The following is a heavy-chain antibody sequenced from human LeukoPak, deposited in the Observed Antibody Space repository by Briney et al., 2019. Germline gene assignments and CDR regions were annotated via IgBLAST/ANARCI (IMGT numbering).Heavy chain of an antibody. J-gene: IGHJ4*02. CDR3: ARDGSGLGKYYYDSSGYYPVYYFDD. CDR2: ISPYNGNT. D-gene: IGHD3-22*01. V-gene: IGHV1-18*01. Sequence: ASVKVSCTASGYTFSTYAISWVRQAPGQGLEWMGWISPYNGNTNPAQKFQGRVTITTDTSTSTAYMELRSLRSDDTAVYYCARDGSGLGKYYYDSSGYYPVYYFDDWGQGTLVTVSS. CDR1: GYTFSTYA.